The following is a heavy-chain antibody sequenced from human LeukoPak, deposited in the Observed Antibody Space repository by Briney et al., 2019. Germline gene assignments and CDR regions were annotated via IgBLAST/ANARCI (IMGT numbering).Heavy chain of an antibody. Sequence: ASVKVSCKPSGYTFTSYGISWVRQAPGQGLEWMGWISAYNGNTNYAQKLQGRVTMTTDTSTSTAYMELRSLRSDDTAVYYCARDLKRYDFWSGYSQNPYFDYWGQGTLVTVSS. V-gene: IGHV1-18*01. CDR1: GYTFTSYG. J-gene: IGHJ4*02. CDR2: ISAYNGNT. CDR3: ARDLKRYDFWSGYSQNPYFDY. D-gene: IGHD3-3*01.